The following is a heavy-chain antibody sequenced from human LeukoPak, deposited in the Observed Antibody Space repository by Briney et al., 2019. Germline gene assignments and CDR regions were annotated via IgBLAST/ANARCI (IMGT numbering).Heavy chain of an antibody. Sequence: SETLSLTCAVHGGSFSGYYWSWIRQPPGRGLEWIGEFPHSGSTKYNPTLKSRSTISVDASKNQFSLKLTSVTAADTAVYYCARGGVVVPAAIEHNWFDPWGQGTLVTVSS. CDR2: FPHSGST. J-gene: IGHJ5*02. D-gene: IGHD2-2*01. CDR3: ARGGVVVPAAIEHNWFDP. V-gene: IGHV4-34*01. CDR1: GGSFSGYY.